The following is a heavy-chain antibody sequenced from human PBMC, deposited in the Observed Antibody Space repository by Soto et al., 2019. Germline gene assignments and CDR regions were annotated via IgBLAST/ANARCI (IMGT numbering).Heavy chain of an antibody. CDR2: IHYSGST. CDR3: ARGRREVVVADFDN. CDR1: GGSMRSDDYY. V-gene: IGHV4-30-4*01. D-gene: IGHD3-22*01. Sequence: SETLSLTCTVSGGSMRSDDYYWSWIRQPPGEGLEWIGHIHYSGSTHYNPSLKSRVTMSVDTSKNTFSLKLTSVTGADTAVYYCARGRREVVVADFDNWGQGTLVTVSS. J-gene: IGHJ4*02.